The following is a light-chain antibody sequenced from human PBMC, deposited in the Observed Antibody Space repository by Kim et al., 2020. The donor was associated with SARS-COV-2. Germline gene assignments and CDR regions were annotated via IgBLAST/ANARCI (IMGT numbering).Light chain of an antibody. CDR3: QQSYSSPWT. J-gene: IGKJ1*01. CDR1: QSISSY. Sequence: DIQMTQSPSSLSASVGDRVTITCRASQSISSYLNWYQQKPGKAPKLLIYAASSLQSGVPSRFSGSGSGTDFTLTISSLQPGDFATYYCQQSYSSPWTFGQGTKVDIK. CDR2: AAS. V-gene: IGKV1-39*01.